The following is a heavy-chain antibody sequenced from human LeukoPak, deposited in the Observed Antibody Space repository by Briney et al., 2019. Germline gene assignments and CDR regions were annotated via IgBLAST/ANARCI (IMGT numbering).Heavy chain of an antibody. CDR1: GFTFSSYS. CDR2: ISSSSSYI. Sequence: GGSLSLSCAASGFTFSSYSMNWVRQAPGKGLEWVSSISSSSSYIYYADSVKGRFTISRDNAKNSLYLQMNSLRAEDTAVYYCAREQCSSTSCHNWFDPWGQGTLVTVSS. V-gene: IGHV3-21*01. D-gene: IGHD2-2*01. CDR3: AREQCSSTSCHNWFDP. J-gene: IGHJ5*02.